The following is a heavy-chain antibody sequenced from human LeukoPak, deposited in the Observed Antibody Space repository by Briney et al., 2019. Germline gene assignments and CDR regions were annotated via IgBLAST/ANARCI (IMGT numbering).Heavy chain of an antibody. CDR1: GFTVSSNY. Sequence: GGSLRLSCTASGFTVSSNYMSWVRKAPGKGLEWFSTISSSGNNTYYTDSVKARFTISRDNSKNTLFLQMNSLRVDDTAVYYCAKDVRTKQPPPEGFDYWGQGTLVTVSS. D-gene: IGHD1-14*01. J-gene: IGHJ4*02. CDR3: AKDVRTKQPPPEGFDY. V-gene: IGHV3-23*01. CDR2: ISSSGNNT.